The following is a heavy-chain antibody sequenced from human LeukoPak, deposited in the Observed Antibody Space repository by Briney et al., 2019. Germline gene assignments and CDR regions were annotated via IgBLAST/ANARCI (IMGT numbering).Heavy chain of an antibody. Sequence: GSLRLSCAASGFTFSSYSMNWVRQSPEKGLEWIGEVNHSGYTNLNPSLKSRVTISVDTSKNQFSLKLSSVTAADTAVYYCARQLYGSDYWGQGTLVTVSS. J-gene: IGHJ4*02. CDR2: VNHSGYT. CDR3: ARQLYGSDY. D-gene: IGHD4-17*01. CDR1: GFTFSSYS. V-gene: IGHV4-34*01.